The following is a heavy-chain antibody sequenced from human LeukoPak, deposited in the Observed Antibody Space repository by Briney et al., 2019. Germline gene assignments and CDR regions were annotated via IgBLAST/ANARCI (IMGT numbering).Heavy chain of an antibody. J-gene: IGHJ6*02. D-gene: IGHD3-16*02. CDR1: GFPFSTYW. CDR2: ISFDGSNE. CDR3: AREENDYFGGIYRFYYYYGIAV. Sequence: GGSLRLSCTASGFPFSTYWLSWVRQAPGKGLEWLSFISFDGSNEFYADSLKGRFTISRDNSKDTLYLQMNSLRAEDTALYYCAREENDYFGGIYRFYYYYGIAVWGQGTTVPVSS. V-gene: IGHV3-30*03.